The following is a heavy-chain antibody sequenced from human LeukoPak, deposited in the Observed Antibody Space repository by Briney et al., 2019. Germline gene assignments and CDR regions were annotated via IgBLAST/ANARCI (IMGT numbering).Heavy chain of an antibody. CDR3: ARVSVLLWFGELEDY. Sequence: GGSLRLSCAASGFTVSSNYMSWVRQAPGKGLEWVSVIYSSGSTYYADSVKGRFTISRDNSKNTLYLQMNSLRAEDTAVYYCARVSVLLWFGELEDYWGQGTLVTVSS. CDR1: GFTVSSNY. J-gene: IGHJ4*02. D-gene: IGHD3-10*01. V-gene: IGHV3-66*01. CDR2: IYSSGST.